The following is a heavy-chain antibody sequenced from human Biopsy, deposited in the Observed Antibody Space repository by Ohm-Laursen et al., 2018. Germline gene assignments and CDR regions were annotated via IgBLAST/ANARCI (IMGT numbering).Heavy chain of an antibody. CDR1: GYTFTGHS. J-gene: IGHJ3*01. CDR3: ARASAYGVFDV. V-gene: IGHV1-2*06. D-gene: IGHD4/OR15-4a*01. Sequence: ASVKVSCKASGYTFTGHSCHWVRQAPGQRLEWVGRIDPNSDDTKYAQKFQGRIAMTTDTSITTAYLEVSSLTSDDAAMYFCARASAYGVFDVWGQGTIVTVSS. CDR2: IDPNSDDT.